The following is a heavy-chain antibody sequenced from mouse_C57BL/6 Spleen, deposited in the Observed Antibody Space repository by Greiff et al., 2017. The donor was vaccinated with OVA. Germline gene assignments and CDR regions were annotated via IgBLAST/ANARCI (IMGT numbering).Heavy chain of an antibody. Sequence: QVQLQQSGAELVKPGASVKISCKASGYAFSSYWMNWVKQRPGKGLEWIGQIYPGDGDTNYNGKFKGKGTLTADKSSSTAYMQLSSLTSEDSAVYFCARDYGSSSWFAYWGQGTLVTVSA. V-gene: IGHV1-80*01. D-gene: IGHD1-1*01. CDR2: IYPGDGDT. J-gene: IGHJ3*01. CDR3: ARDYGSSSWFAY. CDR1: GYAFSSYW.